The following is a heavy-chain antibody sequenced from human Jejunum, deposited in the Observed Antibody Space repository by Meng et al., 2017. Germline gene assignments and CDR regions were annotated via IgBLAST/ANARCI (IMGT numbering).Heavy chain of an antibody. D-gene: IGHD3-10*01. J-gene: IGHJ6*02. Sequence: GSLRLSCTVSGGSIFSSNYFWLWIRQPPGKGLEWIGNIHHSGSTYYNPSLKRRVTISIDTSQNQFSLRLSSLTAADTAVYYCARQAVYYSPGTTNPYYFYAMDVWGQGTMVTVSS. CDR3: ARQAVYYSPGTTNPYYFYAMDV. V-gene: IGHV4-39*07. CDR1: GGSIFSSNYF. CDR2: IHHSGST.